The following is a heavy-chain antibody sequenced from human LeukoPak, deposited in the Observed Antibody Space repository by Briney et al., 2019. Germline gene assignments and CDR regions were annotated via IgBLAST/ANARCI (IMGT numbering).Heavy chain of an antibody. V-gene: IGHV4-59*01. J-gene: IGHJ6*04. D-gene: IGHD3-3*01. CDR3: ASIYYDFWSGYRPALDV. CDR2: IYYSGST. Sequence: PSETLSLTCTVSGGSITNYYWGWIRQPPGKGLEWIGYIYYSGSTNYNPSLKSRVTISVDTSKNQFSLKLSSVTAADTAVYYCASIYYDFWSGYRPALDVWGKGTTVTVSS. CDR1: GGSITNYY.